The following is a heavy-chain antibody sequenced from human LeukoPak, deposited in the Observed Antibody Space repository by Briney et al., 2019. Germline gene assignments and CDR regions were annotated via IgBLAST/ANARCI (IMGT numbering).Heavy chain of an antibody. V-gene: IGHV1-18*01. CDR2: ISAYNGNT. CDR3: ARELKRNYYDSSGYYYVGWFDP. CDR1: GYTFTSYG. Sequence: ASVKVSCKASGYTFTSYGISWVRQAPGQGLEWMGWISAYNGNTNYAQKLQGRVTMTTDTSTSTAYMELRSLRSDDTAVYCCARELKRNYYDSSGYYYVGWFDPWGQGTLVTVSS. D-gene: IGHD3-22*01. J-gene: IGHJ5*02.